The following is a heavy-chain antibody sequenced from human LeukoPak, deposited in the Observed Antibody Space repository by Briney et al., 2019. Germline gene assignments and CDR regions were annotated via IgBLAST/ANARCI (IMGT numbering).Heavy chain of an antibody. J-gene: IGHJ4*02. CDR1: GFTFSSYA. CDR2: ISGSGGSR. V-gene: IGHV3-23*01. Sequence: PGGSLRLSCAASGFTFSSYAMSWVRQAPGKGLEWVSAISGSGGSRYYADSVKGRFTISRDNSKNTLDLQMNSLRAEDTAVYYCASSRYYYDSSGYYYADYWGQGTLVTVPS. D-gene: IGHD3-22*01. CDR3: ASSRYYYDSSGYYYADY.